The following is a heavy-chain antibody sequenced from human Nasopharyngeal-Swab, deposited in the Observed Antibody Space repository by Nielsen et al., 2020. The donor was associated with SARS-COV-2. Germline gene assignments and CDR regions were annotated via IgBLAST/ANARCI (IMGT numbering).Heavy chain of an antibody. V-gene: IGHV3-30*18. Sequence: GESLKISCAASGFTFSSYGMHWVRQAPGKGLEWVAVISYDGSNKYYADSVKGRFTISRDNSKNTLYLQMNSLRPEDTAVYYCAKESSTYYYDNWGQGTLVTVSS. CDR2: ISYDGSNK. CDR1: GFTFSSYG. D-gene: IGHD2-2*01. CDR3: AKESSTYYYDN. J-gene: IGHJ4*02.